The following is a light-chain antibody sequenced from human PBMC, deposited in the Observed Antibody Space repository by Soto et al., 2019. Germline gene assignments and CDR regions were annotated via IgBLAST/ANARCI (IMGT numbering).Light chain of an antibody. J-gene: IGLJ1*01. Sequence: LTQPASVSGSPGQSITISCTGTSSDVGNYNYVSWYQQHPGKAPKLMIHDVSNRPSGVSNRFSGSKSGNTASLTISGLQAEDEADYYCSSYTSSSTYVFGTGTKAT. V-gene: IGLV2-14*01. CDR1: SSDVGNYNY. CDR3: SSYTSSSTYV. CDR2: DVS.